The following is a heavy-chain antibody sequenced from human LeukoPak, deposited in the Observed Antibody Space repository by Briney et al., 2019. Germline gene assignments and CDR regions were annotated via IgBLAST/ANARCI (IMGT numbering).Heavy chain of an antibody. CDR1: GFTFSNYA. CDR2: ISSNGIST. V-gene: IGHV3-64*01. D-gene: IGHD2-15*01. Sequence: GGSLRLSCAASGFTFSNYAIHWVRQAPGKGLEFVSSISSNGISTYYGNSVKGRFTISRDNSKNTVYLQMGSLRAEDTAVYYCTRVSAWDQGFCIGPNCARWFDTWGQGTLVTVSS. J-gene: IGHJ5*02. CDR3: TRVSAWDQGFCIGPNCARWFDT.